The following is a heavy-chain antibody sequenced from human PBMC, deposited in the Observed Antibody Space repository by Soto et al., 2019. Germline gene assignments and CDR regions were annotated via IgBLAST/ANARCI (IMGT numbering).Heavy chain of an antibody. V-gene: IGHV4-30-4*01. D-gene: IGHD2-21*02. CDR3: ARAEEVTANYYYGMDV. CDR2: IYYSGST. Sequence: SETLSLTCTVSGGSISSGHYYWSWIRQPPGKGLEWIGYIYYSGSTYYNPSLKSRVTISVDTSKNQFSLKLSSVTAADTAVYYCARAEEVTANYYYGMDVWGQGTTVTVSS. CDR1: GGSISSGHYY. J-gene: IGHJ6*02.